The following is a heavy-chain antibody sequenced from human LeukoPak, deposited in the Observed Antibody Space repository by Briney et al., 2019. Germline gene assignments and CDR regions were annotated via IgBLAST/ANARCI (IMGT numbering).Heavy chain of an antibody. J-gene: IGHJ6*03. CDR1: GFTFSNAW. CDR2: IKSKTDGGTT. D-gene: IGHD2-2*01. CDR3: TTGLFIVVVPAAISYYYYYMDV. Sequence: PGRSLRLSCAASGFTFSNAWMSWVRQAPGKGLEWVGRIKSKTDGGTTDYAAPVKGRFTISRDDSKNTLYLKMNSLKTDDTAVYYCTTGLFIVVVPAAISYYYYYMDVWGKGTTVTVSS. V-gene: IGHV3-15*01.